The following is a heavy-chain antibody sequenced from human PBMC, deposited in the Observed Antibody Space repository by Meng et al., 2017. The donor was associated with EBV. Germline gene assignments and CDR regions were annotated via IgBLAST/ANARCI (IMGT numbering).Heavy chain of an antibody. CDR3: ARVNGDCFSTICYKGWFDP. J-gene: IGHJ5*02. Sequence: QVDREGAVPGRVKPSQTLSLTCTGSGGSGRSGNNYWIWLRQPPGKGLEWIGYIYYSGRTYYNPSLESRVTMSVDTSKNQFSLNLNSVTAADTAVYYCARVNGDCFSTICYKGWFDPWGQGTLVTVSS. V-gene: IGHV4-30-4*01. CDR2: IYYSGRT. CDR1: GGSGRSGNNY. D-gene: IGHD2-2*02.